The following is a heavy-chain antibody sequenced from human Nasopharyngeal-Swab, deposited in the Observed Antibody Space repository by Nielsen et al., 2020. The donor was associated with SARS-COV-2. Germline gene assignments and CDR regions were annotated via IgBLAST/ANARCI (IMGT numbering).Heavy chain of an antibody. V-gene: IGHV3-74*01. CDR2: INNDGSST. CDR3: ATDGTSS. J-gene: IGHJ5*02. Sequence: GESLKISCAASGFTFSSYWMHWVRQAPGKGLVWVSRINNDGSSTNYADSVKGRFTISRDNAKNTLYLQMNSLRAEDTAVYYCATDGTSSWGQGTLVTVSS. CDR1: GFTFSSYW.